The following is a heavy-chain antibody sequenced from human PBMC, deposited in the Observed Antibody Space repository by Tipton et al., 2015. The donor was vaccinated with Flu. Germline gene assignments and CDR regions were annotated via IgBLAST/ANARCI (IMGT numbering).Heavy chain of an antibody. CDR1: GYTFTSYG. CDR3: AGDHFGCSGGSCPAYYYYGMDV. CDR2: ISAYNGNT. V-gene: IGHV1-18*01. Sequence: QMQLVQSGAEVKKPGASVKVSCKASGYTFTSYGISWVRQAPGQGLEWMGWISAYNGNTNYAQKLQGRVTMTTDTSTSTAYMELRSLGSDDTAVYYCAGDHFGCSGGSCPAYYYYGMDVWGQGTTVTVSS. D-gene: IGHD2-15*01. J-gene: IGHJ6*02.